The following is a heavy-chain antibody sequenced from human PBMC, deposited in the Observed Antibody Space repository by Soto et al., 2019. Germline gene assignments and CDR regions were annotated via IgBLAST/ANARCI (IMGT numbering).Heavy chain of an antibody. V-gene: IGHV3-23*01. CDR3: AKGSGSGAHYSMDV. J-gene: IGHJ6*02. CDR2: ISSSGGST. CDR1: GFTFSNYG. D-gene: IGHD3-10*01. Sequence: EVQLLESGGGLVQPGGSLRISCAASGFTFSNYGMSWVRQAPGKGLEWVSSISSSGGSTYYADSVKGRFTISRDNSKNPLYLQMNSLRAEDTAVYYCAKGSGSGAHYSMDVWGQGTTVTVSS.